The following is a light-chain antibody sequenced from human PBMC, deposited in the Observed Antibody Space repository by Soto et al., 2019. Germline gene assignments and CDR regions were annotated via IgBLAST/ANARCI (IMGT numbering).Light chain of an antibody. CDR1: QSASSSS. Sequence: EIVLTQSPGTLSLSPGERATLSCRASQSASSSSLAWYQQKPGQAPRLLIYGASSRATGIPDRFSGSGSGTDFTLTISRLEPEDFAVYYCQQYGSSPPMYTFGQGTKLEIK. J-gene: IGKJ2*01. CDR3: QQYGSSPPMYT. V-gene: IGKV3-20*01. CDR2: GAS.